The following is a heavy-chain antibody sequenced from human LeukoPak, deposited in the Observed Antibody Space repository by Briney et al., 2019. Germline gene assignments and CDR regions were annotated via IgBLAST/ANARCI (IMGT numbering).Heavy chain of an antibody. Sequence: SETLSLTCTVSGGSISSYYWSWIRQPPGKGLEWIGYIYYSGSTNYNPSLKSRVTISVDTSKNQFSLKLSSVTAADTAVYYCAGSPLYSSSYYFDYWGQGTLVTVSS. J-gene: IGHJ4*02. V-gene: IGHV4-59*01. CDR1: GGSISSYY. CDR3: AGSPLYSSSYYFDY. D-gene: IGHD6-6*01. CDR2: IYYSGST.